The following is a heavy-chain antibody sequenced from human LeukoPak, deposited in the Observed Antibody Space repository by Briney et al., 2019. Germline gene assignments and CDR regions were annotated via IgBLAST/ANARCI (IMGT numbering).Heavy chain of an antibody. CDR1: GFTFSSYA. V-gene: IGHV3-23*01. D-gene: IGHD5-18*01. J-gene: IGHJ5*02. CDR3: AKSGYSYGYWVTSWFDP. CDR2: ISGSGGST. Sequence: GGSLRLSCAASGFTFSSYAMSWVRQAPGKGLEWVSAISGSGGSTYYADSVKGRFTISRDNSKNTLYLQMNSLRAEDTAVYYCAKSGYSYGYWVTSWFDPWGQGTLVTVSS.